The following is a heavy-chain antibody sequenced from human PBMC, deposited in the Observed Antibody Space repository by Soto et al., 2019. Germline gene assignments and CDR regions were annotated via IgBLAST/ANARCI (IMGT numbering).Heavy chain of an antibody. CDR1: GFTFSSYG. D-gene: IGHD6-13*01. J-gene: IGHJ4*02. Sequence: QVQLVESGGGVVQPGRSLRLSCAASGFTFSSYGMHWVRQAPGKGLEWVAVIWYDGSNKYYADSVKGRFTNARDNSKNTLYLQTSSMRAEATAVYYCARELQLRYSSTIDYWGQGNLVTVSS. CDR2: IWYDGSNK. CDR3: ARELQLRYSSTIDY. V-gene: IGHV3-33*01.